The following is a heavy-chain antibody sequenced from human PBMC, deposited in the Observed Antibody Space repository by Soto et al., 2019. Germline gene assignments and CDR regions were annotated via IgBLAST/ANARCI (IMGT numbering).Heavy chain of an antibody. CDR1: GFTFSSYG. J-gene: IGHJ6*02. CDR2: ISYDGSNK. D-gene: IGHD1-1*01. V-gene: IGHV3-30*18. Sequence: GGSLRLSCASSGFTFSSYGMHWVRQAPGKGLEWVAVISYDGSNKYYADSVKGRFTISRDNSKNTLYLQMNSLRAEDTAVYYCAKDRVPGTTYYYYYYYGMDVWGQGTTVTVSS. CDR3: AKDRVPGTTYYYYYYYGMDV.